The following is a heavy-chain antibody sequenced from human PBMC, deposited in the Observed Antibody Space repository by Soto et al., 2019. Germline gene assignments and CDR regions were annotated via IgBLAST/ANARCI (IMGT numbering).Heavy chain of an antibody. CDR3: ARDPAP. J-gene: IGHJ5*02. CDR1: GGSISSGGYY. V-gene: IGHV4-31*03. CDR2: IYNSGST. Sequence: QVQLQESGPGLVKPSQTLSLTCTVSGGSISSGGYYWSWIRQHPGKGLEWIGYIYNSGSTYYNPSLQSRVTISADTYKSQYSLKLSAVTAADTAVYYGARDPAPWGQGTLITVAS.